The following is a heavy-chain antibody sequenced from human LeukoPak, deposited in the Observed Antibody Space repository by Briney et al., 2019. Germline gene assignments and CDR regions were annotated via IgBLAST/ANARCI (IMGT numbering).Heavy chain of an antibody. V-gene: IGHV3-30*01. Sequence: GRSLRLSCAASGFTFSSYAMHWVRQAPGKGLEWVAVISYDGSNKYYADSVKGRFTISRDNSKNTLYLQMNSLRAEDTAVYYRARAYCTNGICYSVVDYWGQGTLVTVSS. J-gene: IGHJ4*02. D-gene: IGHD2-8*01. CDR2: ISYDGSNK. CDR1: GFTFSSYA. CDR3: ARAYCTNGICYSVVDY.